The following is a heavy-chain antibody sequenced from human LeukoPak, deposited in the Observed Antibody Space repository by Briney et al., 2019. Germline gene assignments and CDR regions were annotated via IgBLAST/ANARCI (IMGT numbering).Heavy chain of an antibody. D-gene: IGHD3-3*01. J-gene: IGHJ4*02. CDR2: IKSKTDGGTT. CDR3: TTTFWSGYWFYDY. CDR1: GFTFSNAW. V-gene: IGHV3-15*01. Sequence: KPGGSLRLSCAASGFTFSNAWMSWVRQAPGKGLEWVGRIKSKTDGGTTDYAAPVKGRFTISRDDSKNTLYLQMNGLKTEDTAVYYCTTTFWSGYWFYDYWGQGTLVTVSS.